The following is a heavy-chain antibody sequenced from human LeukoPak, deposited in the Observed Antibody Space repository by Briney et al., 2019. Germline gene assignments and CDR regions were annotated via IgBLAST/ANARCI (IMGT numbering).Heavy chain of an antibody. J-gene: IGHJ6*02. CDR1: GYTFTSYG. D-gene: IGHD2-2*01. Sequence: ASVKVSCKASGYTFTSYGISWVRQAPGQGLEWMGWISAYNGNTNYAQKLQGRVTMTTDTSTSTAYMELRSLRSDDTAVYYCARDYCSSTSCPMRDYYYSMDVWGQGTTVTVSS. CDR3: ARDYCSSTSCPMRDYYYSMDV. CDR2: ISAYNGNT. V-gene: IGHV1-18*01.